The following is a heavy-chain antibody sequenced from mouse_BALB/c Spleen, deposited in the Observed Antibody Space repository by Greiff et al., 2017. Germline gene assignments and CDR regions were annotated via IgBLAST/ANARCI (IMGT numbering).Heavy chain of an antibody. V-gene: IGHV2-9-2*01. CDR1: GFSLTSYD. D-gene: IGHD2-1*01. J-gene: IGHJ4*01. CDR3: VREGNSPMDY. CDR2: IWTGGGT. Sequence: VKLVESGPGLVAPSQSLSITCTVSGFSLTSYDISWIRQPPGKGLEWLGVIWTGGGTNYNSAFMSRLSISKDNSKSQVFLKMNSLQTDDTAIYYCVREGNSPMDYWGQGTSVTVSS.